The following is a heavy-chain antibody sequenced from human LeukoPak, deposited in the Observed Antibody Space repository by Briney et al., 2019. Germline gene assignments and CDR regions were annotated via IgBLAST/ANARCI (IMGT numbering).Heavy chain of an antibody. CDR3: TTLGEYYGSGSYTN. V-gene: IGHV3-15*01. CDR2: IKSKTDGGTT. D-gene: IGHD3-10*01. CDR1: GFTISSYY. J-gene: IGHJ3*01. Sequence: GGALRLSCSASGFTISSYYMSWVRQAPGKGLEWVGRIKSKTDGGTTDYAAPVKGRFTISRDDSKNTLYLQMNSLKTEDTAVYYCTTLGEYYGSGSYTNWGQGTMVTVSS.